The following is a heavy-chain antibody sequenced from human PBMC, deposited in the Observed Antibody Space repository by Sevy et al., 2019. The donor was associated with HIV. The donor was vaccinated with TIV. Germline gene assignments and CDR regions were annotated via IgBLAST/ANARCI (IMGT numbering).Heavy chain of an antibody. V-gene: IGHV1-2*06. Sequence: ASVKVSCKASGYTFTGYYMHWVRQAPGQGLEWMGRINPNSGGTNYAQKFQGRVTMTRDTYISTDYMELSRPRSDDTAVYYCAREESPLDYWGQGTLVTVSS. CDR3: AREESPLDY. CDR2: INPNSGGT. CDR1: GYTFTGYY. J-gene: IGHJ4*02.